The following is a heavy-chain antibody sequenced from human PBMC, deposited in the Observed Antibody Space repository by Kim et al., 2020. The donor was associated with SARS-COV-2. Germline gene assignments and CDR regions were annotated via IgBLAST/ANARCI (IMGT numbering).Heavy chain of an antibody. CDR3: ARLNIARWYVLGTKHYYGMDV. V-gene: IGHV3-21*01. D-gene: IGHD3-16*01. CDR2: ISSSSSYI. J-gene: IGHJ6*02. CDR1: GFTFSSYS. Sequence: GGSLRLSCAASGFTFSSYSMNWVRQAPGKGLEWVSSISSSSSYIYYADSVKGRFTISRDNAKNSLYLQMNSLRAEDTAVYYCARLNIARWYVLGTKHYYGMDVWGQGTTVTVSS.